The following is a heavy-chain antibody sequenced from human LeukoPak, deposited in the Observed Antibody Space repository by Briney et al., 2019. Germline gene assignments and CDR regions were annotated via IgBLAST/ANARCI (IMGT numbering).Heavy chain of an antibody. J-gene: IGHJ5*02. CDR3: ARELAYAVAGTPKDLNWFDP. V-gene: IGHV4-39*07. D-gene: IGHD6-19*01. CDR1: GGSISSSSYY. CDR2: IYYSGST. Sequence: PSETLSLTCTVSGGSISSSSYYWGWIRQPPGKGLEWIGSIYYSGSTYYNPSLKSRVTISVDTSKNQFSLKLSSVTAADTAVYYCARELAYAVAGTPKDLNWFDPWGQGTLVTVSS.